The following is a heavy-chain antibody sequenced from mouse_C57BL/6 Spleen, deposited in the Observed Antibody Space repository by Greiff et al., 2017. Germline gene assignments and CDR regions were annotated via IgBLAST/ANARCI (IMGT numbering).Heavy chain of an antibody. CDR1: GYAFSSYW. D-gene: IGHD2-3*01. CDR3: AREVIYDGYYNYFDY. Sequence: VQLQQSGAELVKPGASVKISCKASGYAFSSYWMNWVKQRPGKGLEWIGQIYPGDGDTNYNGKFKGKATLTADKSSSTAYMQLSSLTSEDSAVYFCAREVIYDGYYNYFDYWGQGTTLTVSS. V-gene: IGHV1-80*01. J-gene: IGHJ2*01. CDR2: IYPGDGDT.